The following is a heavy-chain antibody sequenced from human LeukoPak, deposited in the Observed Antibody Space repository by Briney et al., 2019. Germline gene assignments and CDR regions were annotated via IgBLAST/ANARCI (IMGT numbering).Heavy chain of an antibody. CDR3: ARVSSTVTTWYYYYYMDV. D-gene: IGHD4-11*01. CDR2: IYYSGST. Sequence: PSETLSLTCTVSGGSISSYYWSWIRQPPGKGLEWIGYIYYSGSTNYNPSLKSRVTISVDTSKNQFSLKLSSVTAADTAVCYCARVSSTVTTWYYYYYMDVWGKGTTVTVSS. V-gene: IGHV4-59*01. CDR1: GGSISSYY. J-gene: IGHJ6*03.